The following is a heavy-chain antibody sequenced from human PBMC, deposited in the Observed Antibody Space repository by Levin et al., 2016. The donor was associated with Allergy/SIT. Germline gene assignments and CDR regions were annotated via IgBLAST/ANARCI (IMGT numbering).Heavy chain of an antibody. D-gene: IGHD6-19*01. CDR3: ASNLSSGWYFRGYYMDV. CDR2: IYYSGST. CDR1: GGSISSSSYY. J-gene: IGHJ6*03. V-gene: IGHV4-39*01. Sequence: SETLSLTCTVSGGSISSSSYYWGWIRQPPGKGLEWIGSIYYSGSTYYNPSLKSRVTISVDTSKNQFSLKLSSVTAADTAVYYCASNLSSGWYFRGYYMDVWGKGTTVTVSS.